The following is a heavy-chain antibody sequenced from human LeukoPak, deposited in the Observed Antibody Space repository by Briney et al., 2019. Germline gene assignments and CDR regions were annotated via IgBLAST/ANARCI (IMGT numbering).Heavy chain of an antibody. CDR3: ARVGITFGGVIVIGAFDI. Sequence: ASVKVSCKASGYTFTSYGISWVRQAPGQGLEWMGWISTYNGNTNYAQKLQGRVTMTTDTSTSTAYTELRSLRSDDTAVYYCARVGITFGGVIVIGAFDIWGQGTMVTVSS. J-gene: IGHJ3*02. CDR2: ISTYNGNT. V-gene: IGHV1-18*04. CDR1: GYTFTSYG. D-gene: IGHD3-16*02.